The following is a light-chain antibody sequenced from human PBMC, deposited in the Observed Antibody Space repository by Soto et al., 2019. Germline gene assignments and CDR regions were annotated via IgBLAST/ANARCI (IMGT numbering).Light chain of an antibody. CDR3: SSYTSTSTIV. CDR2: AVS. J-gene: IGLJ1*01. Sequence: QSALTQPASMSGSPGQSITISCTGTSSDVGGYNYVSWYQQHPGKASKLMIYAVSNRPSGVSDRFSGSKSGNTASLTISGLQAEDEADYYCSSYTSTSTIVFGTATKVTVL. V-gene: IGLV2-14*01. CDR1: SSDVGGYNY.